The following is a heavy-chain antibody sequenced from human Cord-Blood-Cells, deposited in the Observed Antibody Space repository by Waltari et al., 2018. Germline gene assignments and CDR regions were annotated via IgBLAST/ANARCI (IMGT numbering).Heavy chain of an antibody. CDR3: ASLGGEVATFDY. J-gene: IGHJ4*02. V-gene: IGHV1-69*01. CDR2: IIPIFGTA. D-gene: IGHD5-12*01. CDR1: TFSSYA. Sequence: TFSSYAISWVRQAPGQGLEWMGGIIPIFGTANYAQKFQGRVTITADESTSTAYMELSSLRSEDTAVYYCASLGGEVATFDYWGQGTLVTVSS.